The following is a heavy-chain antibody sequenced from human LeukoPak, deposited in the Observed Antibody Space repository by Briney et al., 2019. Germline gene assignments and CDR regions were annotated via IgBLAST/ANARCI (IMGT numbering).Heavy chain of an antibody. J-gene: IGHJ4*02. V-gene: IGHV3-33*01. CDR1: GFTFGSYG. D-gene: IGHD3-3*01. CDR2: IWYHGNDV. CDR3: ARDFWNEPSKYFDY. Sequence: PGGSLRLSCSASGFTFGSYGMPWVRQAPGKGLEWVALIWYHGNDVDYADSVKGRFTISRDNSKNTLYLQMNSVRAEDTAVYFCARDFWNEPSKYFDYWGQGTLVTVSS.